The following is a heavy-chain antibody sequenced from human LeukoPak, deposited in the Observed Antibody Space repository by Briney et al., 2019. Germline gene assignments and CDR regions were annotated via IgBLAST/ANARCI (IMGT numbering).Heavy chain of an antibody. Sequence: ASVKVSCKASGYTFTDYYLHWVRQAPGQGPEWMGWIKPNTGGTNSAQKFQGRVTLTRDTSIDTAYMELSSLRSDDTAIYYCARGQYQLRFGYYNYYMDVWGKGTTVTVSS. CDR2: IKPNTGGT. J-gene: IGHJ6*03. CDR1: GYTFTDYY. V-gene: IGHV1-2*02. D-gene: IGHD2-2*01. CDR3: ARGQYQLRFGYYNYYMDV.